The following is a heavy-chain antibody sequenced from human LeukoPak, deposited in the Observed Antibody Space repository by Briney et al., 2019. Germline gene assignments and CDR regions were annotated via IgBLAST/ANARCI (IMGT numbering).Heavy chain of an antibody. Sequence: SQTLSLTCTVSGGSITSGNYYWSWIRQPAGKGLEWIGRIYASGSTSYNPSLKSRVTISVDTSKNQFSLKLTSVTAADTAVYFCAREAGTPPYYCYYMDVWGKGTTVTVSS. J-gene: IGHJ6*03. CDR3: AREAGTPPYYCYYMDV. D-gene: IGHD6-19*01. CDR1: GGSITSGNYY. CDR2: IYASGST. V-gene: IGHV4-61*02.